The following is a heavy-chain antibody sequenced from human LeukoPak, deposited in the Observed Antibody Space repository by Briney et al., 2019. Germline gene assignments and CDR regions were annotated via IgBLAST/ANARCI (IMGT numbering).Heavy chain of an antibody. Sequence: SQTLSLTCTVSGGSISSGSYYWSWIRQPAGKGLEWVGRIYTSGITNYNPSLKSRVTISVDTSKNQFSLKLSSVTAADTAVYYCARAYGSGSLDAFDIWGQGTMVTVSS. J-gene: IGHJ3*02. CDR3: ARAYGSGSLDAFDI. D-gene: IGHD3-10*01. V-gene: IGHV4-61*02. CDR2: IYTSGIT. CDR1: GGSISSGSYY.